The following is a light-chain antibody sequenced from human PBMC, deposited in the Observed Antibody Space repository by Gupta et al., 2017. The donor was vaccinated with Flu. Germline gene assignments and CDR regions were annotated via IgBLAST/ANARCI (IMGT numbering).Light chain of an antibody. V-gene: IGKV1-39*01. J-gene: IGKJ5*01. CDR2: AAS. CDR3: QQSYSSLPIT. CDR1: QSISNY. Sequence: DIQMTQSPSSLSASVGDRVTITCRASQSISNYLNRYQQKPGKAPELLIYAASSLQSGVPSRFSGSGSGTDFTLTISSRQPEDFATYYCQQSYSSLPITFGQGTRLEIK.